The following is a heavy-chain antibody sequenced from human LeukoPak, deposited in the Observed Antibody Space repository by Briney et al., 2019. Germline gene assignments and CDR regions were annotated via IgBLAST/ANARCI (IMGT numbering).Heavy chain of an antibody. CDR3: ASGMAMTGDGPFDF. Sequence: GGSLRLSCVASGFTFTNYGMDWVRQAPGKGLEWVSGVSNRDGSAYYADSVKGRFSVSRDNSKNTLHLQMNSLRDEDTALYYCASGMAMTGDGPFDFWGQGTLVTVSS. V-gene: IGHV3-23*01. CDR2: VSNRDGSA. CDR1: GFTFTNYG. J-gene: IGHJ4*02. D-gene: IGHD6-19*01.